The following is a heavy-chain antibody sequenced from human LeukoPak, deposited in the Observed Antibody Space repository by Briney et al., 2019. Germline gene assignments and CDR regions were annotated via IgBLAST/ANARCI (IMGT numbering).Heavy chain of an antibody. J-gene: IGHJ4*02. CDR2: IYYSGST. CDR1: GGSISSGDYY. D-gene: IGHD3-22*01. V-gene: IGHV4-30-4*01. CDR3: AREGRPTYYYDSSGPRRKYYFDY. Sequence: SQTLSLTCTVSGGSISSGDYYWSWIRQPPGKGLEWIGYIYYSGSTYYNPSLKSRVTISVDTSKNQSSLKLSSVTAADTAVYYCAREGRPTYYYDSSGPRRKYYFDYWGQGTLVTVSS.